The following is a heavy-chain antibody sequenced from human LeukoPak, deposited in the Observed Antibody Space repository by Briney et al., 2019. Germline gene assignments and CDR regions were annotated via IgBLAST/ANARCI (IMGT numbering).Heavy chain of an antibody. D-gene: IGHD5-18*01. V-gene: IGHV4-34*01. CDR1: GGSFSGYY. CDR3: SRWIQLWLRSGFDL. J-gene: IGHJ2*01. Sequence: SETLSLTCAVYGGSFSGYYWSWIRQPPGKGLEWIGEINHSGSTNYNPSLKSRVTTSVDTSKNQFSLKLSSVTAADTAVYYCSRWIQLWLRSGFDLWGRGTLVTVSS. CDR2: INHSGST.